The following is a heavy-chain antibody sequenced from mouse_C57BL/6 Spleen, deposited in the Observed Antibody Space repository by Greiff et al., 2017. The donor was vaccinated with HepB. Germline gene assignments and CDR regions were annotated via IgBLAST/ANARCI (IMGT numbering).Heavy chain of an antibody. Sequence: EVKLVESEGGLVQPGSSMKLSCTASGFTFSDYYMAWVRQVPEKGLEWVANINYDGSSTYYLDSLKSRFIISRDNAKNILYLQMSSLKSEDTATYYCARADYGSGWFADWGKGTLVTVAA. CDR1: GFTFSDYY. V-gene: IGHV5-16*01. D-gene: IGHD1-1*01. CDR3: ARADYGSGWFAD. CDR2: INYDGSST. J-gene: IGHJ3*01.